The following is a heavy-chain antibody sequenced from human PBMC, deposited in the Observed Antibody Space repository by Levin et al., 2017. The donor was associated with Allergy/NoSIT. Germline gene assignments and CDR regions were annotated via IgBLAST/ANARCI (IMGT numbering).Heavy chain of an antibody. V-gene: IGHV3-21*01. CDR2: ISSRSSYI. J-gene: IGHJ3*02. Sequence: GESLKISCAASGSTFSSSAMNWVRQAPGKGLEWVSSISSRSSYIYYADSVKGRFTISRDNAKNSLYLQMNSLRAEDTAVYYCAGPGVQLERRDIQTVAGFDMWGQGTMVTVAS. CDR3: AGPGVQLERRDIQTVAGFDM. CDR1: GSTFSSSA. D-gene: IGHD1-1*01.